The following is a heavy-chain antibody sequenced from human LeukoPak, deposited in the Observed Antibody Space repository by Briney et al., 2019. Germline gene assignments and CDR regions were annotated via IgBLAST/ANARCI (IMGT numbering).Heavy chain of an antibody. Sequence: SETLSLTCTVSGDTISGYYWNWIRQPPGKGLEWIGYMYYSGSTNYNPSLKSRVTISGDTSKNQISLKMTYVTAADTAVYYCVRYKYYYNRGAYVDVFDLWGQGTKVTVSS. CDR1: GDTISGYY. V-gene: IGHV4-59*01. CDR2: MYYSGST. CDR3: VRYKYYYNRGAYVDVFDL. D-gene: IGHD3-22*01. J-gene: IGHJ3*01.